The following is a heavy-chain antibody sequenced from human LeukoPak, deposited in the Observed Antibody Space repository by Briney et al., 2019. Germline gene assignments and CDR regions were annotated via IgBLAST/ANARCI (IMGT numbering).Heavy chain of an antibody. D-gene: IGHD1-7*01. J-gene: IGHJ4*02. CDR1: GGTFSSYA. CDR3: AREPYHWNYGFDY. CDR2: IIPIFGTA. Sequence: SVKVSCKASGGTFSSYAISWVRQAPGQGLEWMGGIIPIFGTANYAQKFQGRVTITADESTSTAYMELSSLRSEDTAVYYCAREPYHWNYGFDYWGQGTLVTVSS. V-gene: IGHV1-69*13.